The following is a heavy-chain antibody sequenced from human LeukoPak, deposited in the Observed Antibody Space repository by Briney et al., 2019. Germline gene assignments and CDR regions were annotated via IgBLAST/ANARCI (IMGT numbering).Heavy chain of an antibody. D-gene: IGHD5-18*01. J-gene: IGHJ4*02. CDR3: AKNHGYSYGKNDY. V-gene: IGHV3-23*01. Sequence: GGSLRLSCAASGFTFSSSAMSWVRHAPGGGLEWVSTISGSGGSTYYADSVKGRFTISRDKSKNTLYLQMNSLRAEDTAVYYCAKNHGYSYGKNDYWGQGTLVTVSS. CDR1: GFTFSSSA. CDR2: ISGSGGST.